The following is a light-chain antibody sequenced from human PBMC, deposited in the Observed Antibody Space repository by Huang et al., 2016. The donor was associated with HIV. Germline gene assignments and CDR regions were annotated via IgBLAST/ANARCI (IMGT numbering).Light chain of an antibody. J-gene: IGKJ1*01. CDR2: RAS. V-gene: IGKV3-15*01. Sequence: EIVMTQSPATLSVSPGERATLSCRASQSVLSNLAWYQQKPGQAPRLLIYRASTRATGIPARCSGSGSGTQFTLTISSLQSEDFAVYYCQQYNEWWTFGQGTKVEIK. CDR3: QQYNEWWT. CDR1: QSVLSN.